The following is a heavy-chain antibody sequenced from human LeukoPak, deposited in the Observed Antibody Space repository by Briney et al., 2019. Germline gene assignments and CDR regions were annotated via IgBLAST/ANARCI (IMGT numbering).Heavy chain of an antibody. Sequence: PGGSLRRSCAASGFTFSSYWMHWVRQAPGKGLVWVSRINSDGSSTSYADSVKGRFTISRDNAKNTLYLQMNSLRAEDTAVYYCARDSGYSYGFPFDYWGQGTLVTVSS. V-gene: IGHV3-74*01. CDR3: ARDSGYSYGFPFDY. CDR1: GFTFSSYW. D-gene: IGHD5-18*01. J-gene: IGHJ4*02. CDR2: INSDGSST.